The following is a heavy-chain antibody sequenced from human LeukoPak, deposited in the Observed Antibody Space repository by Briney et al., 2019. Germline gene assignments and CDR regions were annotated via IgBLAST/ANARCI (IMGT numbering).Heavy chain of an antibody. D-gene: IGHD6-19*01. CDR1: GYSISSDYF. J-gene: IGHJ4*02. CDR3: ARVGITVAGPFDY. CDR2: IYHSGTT. V-gene: IGHV4-38-2*01. Sequence: SETLSLTCVVSGYSISSDYFWGWIRQPPGRGLEWIGSIYHSGTTYYNPSLKSRVTISVDTSKNQFSLKLSSVTAADTAVYYCARVGITVAGPFDYWGQGTLVAVSS.